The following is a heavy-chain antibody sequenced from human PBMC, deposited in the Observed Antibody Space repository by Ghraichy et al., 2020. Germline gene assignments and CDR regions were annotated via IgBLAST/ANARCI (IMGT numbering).Heavy chain of an antibody. J-gene: IGHJ6*03. V-gene: IGHV1-2*06. CDR1: GYTFTGYY. CDR2: INPNSGGT. Sequence: ASVKVSCKASGYTFTGYYMHWVRQAPGQELEWMGRINPNSGGTNYAQKFQGRVTMTRDTSISTAYMELSRLRSDDTAVYYCARGPYSSGWYYYYYYYMDVWGKGTTVTVSS. CDR3: ARGPYSSGWYYYYYYYMDV. D-gene: IGHD6-19*01.